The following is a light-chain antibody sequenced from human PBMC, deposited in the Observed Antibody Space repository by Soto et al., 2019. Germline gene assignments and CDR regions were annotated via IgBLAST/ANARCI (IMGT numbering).Light chain of an antibody. Sequence: DIQMTPSPSSLSASVGDRVTITCRASQNIRSYLNWYQQKPGKAPQLLLYATSSLQTGVPSRFSDSGSGTDFGLVISDVQPEDSATYYCQQGYSSRWTSGRGTKVEI. CDR2: ATS. V-gene: IGKV1-39*01. CDR3: QQGYSSRWT. CDR1: QNIRSY. J-gene: IGKJ1*01.